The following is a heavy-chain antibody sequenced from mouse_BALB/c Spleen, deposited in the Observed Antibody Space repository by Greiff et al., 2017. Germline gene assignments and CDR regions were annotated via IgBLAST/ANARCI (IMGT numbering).Heavy chain of an antibody. Sequence: EVKVVESGGGLVKPGGSLKLSCAASGFTFSDYYMYWVRQTPEKRLEWVATISDGGSYTYYPDSVKGRFTISRDNAKNNLYLQMSRLKSEDTAMYYCARDRAKSRTVNAYWGQGTLVTVSA. D-gene: IGHD1-1*01. CDR1: GFTFSDYY. CDR2: ISDGGSYT. V-gene: IGHV5-4*02. J-gene: IGHJ3*01. CDR3: ARDRAKSRTVNAY.